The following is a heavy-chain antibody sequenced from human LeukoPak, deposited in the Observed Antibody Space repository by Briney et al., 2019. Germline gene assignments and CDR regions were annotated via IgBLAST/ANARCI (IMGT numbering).Heavy chain of an antibody. CDR2: IIPIFGTA. V-gene: IGHV1-69*05. Sequence: PSVKVSCKASGGTFSSYAISWVRQAPGQGLEWMGGIIPIFGTANYAQKFQGRVTITTDESTSTAYMELSSLRSEDTAVYYCATWGYDSSGYYFDYWGQGTLVTVSS. J-gene: IGHJ4*02. CDR3: ATWGYDSSGYYFDY. D-gene: IGHD3-22*01. CDR1: GGTFSSYA.